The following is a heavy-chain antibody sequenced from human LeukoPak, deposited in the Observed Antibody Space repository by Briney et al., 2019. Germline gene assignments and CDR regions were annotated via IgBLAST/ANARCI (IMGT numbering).Heavy chain of an antibody. V-gene: IGHV3-21*01. D-gene: IGHD1-26*01. CDR2: ISSSSSYI. Sequence: GGSLRLSCAASGFTFSSYSMNWVRQAPGKGLECVSSISSSSSYIYYADSVKGRFTISRDNAKNSLYLQMNSPRAEDTAVYYCARRFGIVGASFDYWGQGTLVTVSS. J-gene: IGHJ4*02. CDR3: ARRFGIVGASFDY. CDR1: GFTFSSYS.